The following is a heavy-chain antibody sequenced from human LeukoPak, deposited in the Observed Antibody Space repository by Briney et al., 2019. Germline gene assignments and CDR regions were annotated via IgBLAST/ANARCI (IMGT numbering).Heavy chain of an antibody. V-gene: IGHV3-11*04. Sequence: PGGSLRLSCAASGFTFSDYYMSWIRQAPGKGLEWVSHITSSGSTIYHADSVEGRFTISRDNAKNSLYLQMNSLRAEDTAVYYCARGATSYMDVWGKGTTVTVSS. J-gene: IGHJ6*03. CDR3: ARGATSYMDV. D-gene: IGHD1-26*01. CDR1: GFTFSDYY. CDR2: ITSSGSTI.